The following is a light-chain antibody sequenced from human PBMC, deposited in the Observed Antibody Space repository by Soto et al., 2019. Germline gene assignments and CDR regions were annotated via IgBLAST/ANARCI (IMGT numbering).Light chain of an antibody. CDR2: KAS. CDR1: QSISSW. CDR3: QHYNSYSEA. V-gene: IGKV1-5*03. J-gene: IGKJ1*01. Sequence: DIQMTRSPSTLPASVEDRVTITCRASQSISSWLAWYQQKPGKAPKLLIYKASTLKSGVPSRFSGSGYGTEFNLTISSLQTDDFATYYCQHYNSYSEAFGQGTKVDIK.